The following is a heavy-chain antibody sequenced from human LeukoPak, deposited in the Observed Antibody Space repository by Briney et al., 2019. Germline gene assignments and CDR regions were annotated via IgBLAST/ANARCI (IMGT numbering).Heavy chain of an antibody. CDR2: IKEDGSAQ. D-gene: IGHD3-9*01. CDR3: AKDGDGYHN. Sequence: GGSLRLSCVASGFTFSRDWMSWVRQAPGKGLEWVANIKEDGSAQYYADSVKGRFTISRDNTKNSLYLQMNSLTAEDTAMYYCAKDGDGYHNWGQGALVTVPS. CDR1: GFTFSRDW. J-gene: IGHJ4*02. V-gene: IGHV3-7*01.